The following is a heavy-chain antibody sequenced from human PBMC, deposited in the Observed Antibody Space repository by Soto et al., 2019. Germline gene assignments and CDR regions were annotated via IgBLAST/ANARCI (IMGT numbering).Heavy chain of an antibody. J-gene: IGHJ4*02. CDR2: VSIGGST. Sequence: DVQLLESGGGSVQPEGSLRLSCAASGFTFSSYAMGWVRQGTGKGLEWVAGVSIGGSTHYADSVRGRFTISRDNSKNTLSLQMNSLTAEDTAVYFCAKRRGAGGHFDYWGQGALVTVSS. CDR3: AKRRGAGGHFDY. V-gene: IGHV3-23*01. CDR1: GFTFSSYA. D-gene: IGHD2-15*01.